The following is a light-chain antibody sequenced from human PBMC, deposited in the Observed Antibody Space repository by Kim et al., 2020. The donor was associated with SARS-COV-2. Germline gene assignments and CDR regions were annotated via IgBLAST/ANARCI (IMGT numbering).Light chain of an antibody. CDR1: QSVLYNSNNKNY. CDR2: WAS. CDR3: QQYYSTPLP. V-gene: IGKV4-1*01. J-gene: IGKJ3*01. Sequence: DIVMTQSPDSLAVSLGERATINCKSSQSVLYNSNNKNYLAWYQQKPGQPPKLLIYWASTRESGVPDRFSGSGSGTDFTLTISSLQAEDVAVYYCQQYYSTPLPFGPGTKVDIK.